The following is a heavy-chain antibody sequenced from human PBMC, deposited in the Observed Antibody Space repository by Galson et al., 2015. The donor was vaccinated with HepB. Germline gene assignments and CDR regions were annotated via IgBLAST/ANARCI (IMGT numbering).Heavy chain of an antibody. CDR2: INTNTGNP. V-gene: IGHV7-4-1*02. Sequence: SVKVSCKASGYTFTSYAMNWVRQAPGQGLEWMGWINTNTGNPTYAQGFTGRFVFSLDTSVSTAYLQISSLKAEDTAVYYCAREARGYYDFWSGQYYFDYWGQGTLVTVSS. D-gene: IGHD3-3*01. J-gene: IGHJ4*02. CDR3: AREARGYYDFWSGQYYFDY. CDR1: GYTFTSYA.